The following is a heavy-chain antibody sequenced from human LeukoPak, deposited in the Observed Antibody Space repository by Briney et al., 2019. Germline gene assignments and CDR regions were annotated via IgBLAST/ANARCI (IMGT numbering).Heavy chain of an antibody. CDR3: ARGPRYYYGSGSYYNVHPFDY. J-gene: IGHJ4*02. D-gene: IGHD3-10*01. CDR2: INHSGST. CDR1: GGSFSGYY. V-gene: IGHV4-34*01. Sequence: SETLSLTCAVYGGSFSGYYWSWIRQPPGKGLEWIGEINHSGSTNYNPSLKSRVTISVDTSKNQFSLKLSSVTAADTAVYYCARGPRYYYGSGSYYNVHPFDYWGQGTLVTVSP.